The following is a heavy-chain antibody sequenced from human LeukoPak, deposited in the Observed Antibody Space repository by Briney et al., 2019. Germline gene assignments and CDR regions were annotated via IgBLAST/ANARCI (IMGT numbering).Heavy chain of an antibody. CDR1: GYSISSGYY. J-gene: IGHJ6*03. D-gene: IGHD6-13*01. CDR2: IYHSGST. Sequence: SETLSLTCTVSGYSISSGYYWGWIRQPPGKGLEWIGSIYHSGSTYYNPSLKSRVTISVDTSKNQFSLKLSSVTAADTAVYYCARGSRGVKRQLVLGYYYYYYMDVWGKGTTVTVSS. V-gene: IGHV4-38-2*02. CDR3: ARGSRGVKRQLVLGYYYYYYMDV.